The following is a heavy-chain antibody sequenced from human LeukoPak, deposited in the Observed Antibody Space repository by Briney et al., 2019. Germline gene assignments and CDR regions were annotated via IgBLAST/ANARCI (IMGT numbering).Heavy chain of an antibody. CDR1: GFTFSSYG. CDR3: AKSGGPAYCGGDCYTFFDY. CDR2: ISYDGSNK. V-gene: IGHV3-30*18. Sequence: PGGSLRLSCAASGFTFSSYGMHWVRQAPGKGLEWVAVISYDGSNKYYADSVKGRFTISRDNSKNTLYLQMNSLRAEDTAVYYCAKSGGPAYCGGDCYTFFDYWGQGTLVTVSS. J-gene: IGHJ4*02. D-gene: IGHD2-21*02.